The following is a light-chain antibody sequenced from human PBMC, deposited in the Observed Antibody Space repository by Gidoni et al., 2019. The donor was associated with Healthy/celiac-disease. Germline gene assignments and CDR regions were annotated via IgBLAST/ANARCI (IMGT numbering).Light chain of an antibody. J-gene: IGKJ5*01. CDR1: QSVSSY. V-gene: IGKV3-11*01. CDR2: DAS. Sequence: EIVLTQSPATLSLSPGERATLSCRASQSVSSYLALYQQKPGQAPRLLIYDASNRATGIPARFSGSGSWTDFTLTLSSLEPEDFAVYYCQQRINWPPITFXQXTRLEIK. CDR3: QQRINWPPIT.